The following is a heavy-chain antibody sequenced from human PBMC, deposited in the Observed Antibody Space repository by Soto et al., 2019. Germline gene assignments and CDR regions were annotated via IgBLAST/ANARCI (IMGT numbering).Heavy chain of an antibody. J-gene: IGHJ4*02. Sequence: SETLSLTCSVSGGSVSSGNYYWSWIRQPPGKGLEWIGYIYYSGSTNYNPSLKSRVTISVDTSKNQFSLKLSSVTAADTAVYYCARGGVVVVAAPLDDWGQGTLVTVSS. CDR3: ARGGVVVVAAPLDD. V-gene: IGHV4-61*01. CDR1: GGSVSSGNYY. D-gene: IGHD2-15*01. CDR2: IYYSGST.